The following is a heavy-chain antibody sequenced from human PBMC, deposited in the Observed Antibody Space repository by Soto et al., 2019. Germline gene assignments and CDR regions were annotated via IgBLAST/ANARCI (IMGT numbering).Heavy chain of an antibody. CDR3: ARPVWFGELLSADV. CDR1: GGSFSGYY. D-gene: IGHD3-10*01. CDR2: INHRGST. V-gene: IGHV4-34*01. J-gene: IGHJ6*02. Sequence: QVQLQQWGAGLLKPSETLSLTCAVYGGSFSGYYWSWIRQPPGKGLEWIGEINHRGSTNYNPSLKSRVTISVDTSKNQLSLKLSSVSAADTAVYYGARPVWFGELLSADVWGQGTTVTVSS.